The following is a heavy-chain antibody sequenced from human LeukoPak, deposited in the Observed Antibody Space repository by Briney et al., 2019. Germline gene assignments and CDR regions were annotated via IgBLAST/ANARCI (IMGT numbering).Heavy chain of an antibody. J-gene: IGHJ4*02. Sequence: GGSLRLSCAAAGFTFTTYNMNWVRQAPGKGLEWVSFISSDSKIIYYADSVKGRFTVSRDNAKNSLYLQMNSLTDEDTAVYYCARNPAGIGDYWGQGTLVTVSS. V-gene: IGHV3-48*02. D-gene: IGHD1-26*01. CDR3: ARNPAGIGDY. CDR1: GFTFTTYN. CDR2: ISSDSKII.